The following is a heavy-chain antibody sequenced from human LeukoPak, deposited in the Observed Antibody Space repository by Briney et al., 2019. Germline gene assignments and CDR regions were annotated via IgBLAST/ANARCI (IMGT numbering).Heavy chain of an antibody. CDR3: ALLRYFDWSYGMDV. CDR1: GFTVSSNY. D-gene: IGHD3-9*01. J-gene: IGHJ6*02. CDR2: IYTGGST. V-gene: IGHV3-53*04. Sequence: GGSLRLSCAAAGFTVSSNYMSWVRQAPGKGLEWVSVIYTGGSTYYADSVKGRCTISRHNSKNTLYLQMNSLRAEDTAVYYCALLRYFDWSYGMDVWGQGTTVPVTS.